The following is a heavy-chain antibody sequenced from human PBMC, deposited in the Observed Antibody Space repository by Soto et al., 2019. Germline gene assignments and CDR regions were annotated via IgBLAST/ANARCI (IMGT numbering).Heavy chain of an antibody. CDR3: AKDSQYLPVGGPQGYCQN. V-gene: IGHV3-30*18. CDR2: ISYDGSNK. D-gene: IGHD1-26*01. CDR1: GFTFSNYG. Sequence: QVQLVESGGGVVQPGRSLRLSCAASGFTFSNYGIHWVRQAPGKGLEWVAVISYDGSNKYYADSVKGRFTISRDKSENTLSLQMNSLRAEDTAVYYCAKDSQYLPVGGPQGYCQNWVQGTLVTVSS. J-gene: IGHJ1*01.